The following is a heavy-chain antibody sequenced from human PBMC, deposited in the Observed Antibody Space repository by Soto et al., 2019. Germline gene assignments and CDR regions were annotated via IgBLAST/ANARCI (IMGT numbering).Heavy chain of an antibody. D-gene: IGHD3-10*01. CDR2: SYPGDSDT. V-gene: IGHV5-51*01. CDR1: GYSFTSYW. J-gene: IGHJ6*02. Sequence: EVQLVQSGAEVKKPGESLKISCKGSGYSFTSYWIGWVRQMPGKGGEWMGISYPGDSDTRYSPSFQGQVTISADKSISTAYLQWSSLKASDTAMYYCAGGGVRGVITRTRDYYGMDVWGQGTTVTVSS. CDR3: AGGGVRGVITRTRDYYGMDV.